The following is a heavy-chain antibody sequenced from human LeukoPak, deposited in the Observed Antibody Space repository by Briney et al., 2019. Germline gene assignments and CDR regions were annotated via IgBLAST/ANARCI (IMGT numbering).Heavy chain of an antibody. CDR1: GFTFSTYA. Sequence: VGSLRLSCAASGFTFSTYAMSWVRQAPGKGLEWVSGINWIGGSTYYADSVKGRFTISRDNAKDSLFLQMNSLRAEDTALYYCARGPRSSSSYVYFDLWGRGTLCTLSS. CDR3: ARGPRSSSSYVYFDL. D-gene: IGHD6-13*01. V-gene: IGHV3-20*04. J-gene: IGHJ2*01. CDR2: INWIGGST.